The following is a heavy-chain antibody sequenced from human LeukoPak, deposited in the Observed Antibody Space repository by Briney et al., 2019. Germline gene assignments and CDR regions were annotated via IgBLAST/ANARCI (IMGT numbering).Heavy chain of an antibody. D-gene: IGHD6-13*01. CDR3: ARDRAAAACDAFDI. CDR2: IIPIFGTA. J-gene: IGHJ3*02. V-gene: IGHV1-69*13. Sequence: EASVKVSCKASGGTFSSYAISWVRQAPGQGLEWMGGIIPIFGTANYAQKFQGRVTITADESTSTAYMELSSLRSEDTAVYYCARDRAAAACDAFDIWGQGTMVTVSS. CDR1: GGTFSSYA.